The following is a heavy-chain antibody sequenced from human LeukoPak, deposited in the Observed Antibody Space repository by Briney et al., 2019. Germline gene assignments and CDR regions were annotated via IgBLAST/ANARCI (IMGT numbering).Heavy chain of an antibody. CDR3: ARDHRYELGRGLFFDD. CDR1: GYTFTTYY. CDR2: INPSDRST. Sequence: ASVTLSFTASGYTFTTYYIHWRRHPPGPGPERMGIINPSDRSTSSSHRFPGRGTITRATSTSTVYMELRSLRSEGTAVYYCARDHRYELGRGLFFDDWGQGTLVTVSS. J-gene: IGHJ4*02. V-gene: IGHV1-46*01. D-gene: IGHD1-26*01.